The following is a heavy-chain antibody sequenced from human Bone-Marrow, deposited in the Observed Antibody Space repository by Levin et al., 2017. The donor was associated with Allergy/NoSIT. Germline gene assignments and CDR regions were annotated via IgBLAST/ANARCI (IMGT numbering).Heavy chain of an antibody. V-gene: IGHV4-61*01. CDR2: MYYNGRT. CDR1: GGSVHNSNYY. J-gene: IGHJ4*02. Sequence: PSQTLSLTCSVSGGSVHNSNYYWSWVRQPPGKGLEWVGYMYYNGRTNYNPSLKSRVTISIDTSKNQFSLRLSSVTAADTAVYYCARFSYDYVWGSFPPDPTSSEEFDYWGQGTLVTVSS. D-gene: IGHD3-16*01. CDR3: ARFSYDYVWGSFPPDPTSSEEFDY.